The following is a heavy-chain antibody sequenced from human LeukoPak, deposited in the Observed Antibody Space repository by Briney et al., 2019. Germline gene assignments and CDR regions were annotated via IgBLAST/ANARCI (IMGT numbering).Heavy chain of an antibody. CDR1: GGSISNYY. CDR2: IYYSGST. V-gene: IGHV4-59*08. Sequence: SETLSLTCTVSGGSISNYYWSWIRQPPGKGLEWIGYIYYSGSTNYNPSLKSRVTISVDTSKNQFSLKLSSVTASDTAVYYCARQIGYGSGSNWFDPWGLGTLVTVSS. CDR3: ARQIGYGSGSNWFDP. D-gene: IGHD6-19*01. J-gene: IGHJ5*02.